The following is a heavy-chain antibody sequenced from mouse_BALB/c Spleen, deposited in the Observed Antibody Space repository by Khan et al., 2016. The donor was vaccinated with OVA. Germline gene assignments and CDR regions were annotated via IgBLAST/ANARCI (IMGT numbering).Heavy chain of an antibody. CDR3: ERGVAAYYRYDGGAMDY. D-gene: IGHD2-14*01. J-gene: IGHJ4*01. CDR1: GYTFTTAG. Sequence: QIQLVQSGPELKKPGETVRISCKASGYTFTTAGMQWVQKMPGKGLKWIGWINTHSGVPKYAEDFKGRFAFSLETSANTANLQITNLKNEDTATSCWERGVAAYYRYDGGAMDYWGQGTSVTVSS. CDR2: INTHSGVP. V-gene: IGHV9-4*02.